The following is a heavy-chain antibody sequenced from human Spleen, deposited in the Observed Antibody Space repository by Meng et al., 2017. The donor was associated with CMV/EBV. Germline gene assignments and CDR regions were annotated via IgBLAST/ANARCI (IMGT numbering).Heavy chain of an antibody. CDR2: ISGNGYTT. D-gene: IGHD3-10*01. V-gene: IGHV3-23*01. J-gene: IGHJ4*02. Sequence: LTLPCAVSGFTFSMYAMNWVRQAPGKGLEWVSGISGNGYTTYYADSVKGRFTISRGNSKNTLYLHINNLRADDTAIYYCARRFSFDFWGQGTLVTVSS. CDR1: GFTFSMYA. CDR3: ARRFSFDF.